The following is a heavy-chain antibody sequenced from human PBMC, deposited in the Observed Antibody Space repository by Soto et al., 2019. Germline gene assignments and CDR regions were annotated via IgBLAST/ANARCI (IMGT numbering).Heavy chain of an antibody. CDR2: SSATGAGT. V-gene: IGHV3-23*01. J-gene: IGHJ4*02. CDR3: AKDRRAGGNYGFYSDF. CDR1: GFTFSSYG. Sequence: EVQLLESGGGLVQPGGSLRLSCAACGFTFSSYGITWLRQAPGKGLEWVSFSSATGAGTYYADSVKGRFTISRDNSKNTLYLQMTSLRADDTAVYYCAKDRRAGGNYGFYSDFWGQGALVIVSS. D-gene: IGHD1-7*01.